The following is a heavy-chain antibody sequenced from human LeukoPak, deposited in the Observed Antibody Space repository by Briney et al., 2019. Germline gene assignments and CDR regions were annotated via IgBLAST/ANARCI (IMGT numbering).Heavy chain of an antibody. D-gene: IGHD2-2*01. CDR3: ARDGSWSSISYSDY. V-gene: IGHV1-2*02. CDR2: INPNSGDT. CDR1: GYTFTGYY. J-gene: IGHJ4*02. Sequence: ASVKVSCKTSGYTFTGYYIHWVRQAPGQGLEWMGWINPNSGDTKYEQRFQGRVTMTRDTSISTAYMELTRLRSDDAAVYFCARDGSWSSISYSDYWGQGTLVTVSS.